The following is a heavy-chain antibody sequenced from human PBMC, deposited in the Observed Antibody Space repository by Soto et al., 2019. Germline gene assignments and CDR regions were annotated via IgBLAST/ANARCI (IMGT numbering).Heavy chain of an antibody. CDR1: GGSISSGGYS. D-gene: IGHD4-17*01. Sequence: SETLSLTCAVSGGSISSGGYSWSWIRQPPGKGLEWIGYIYHSGSTFYNPSLKSRVTISVDRSKNQFSLKLSSVTAADTAVYYCARGSKMTTLDYWGQGTLVTVSS. CDR2: IYHSGST. V-gene: IGHV4-30-2*01. J-gene: IGHJ4*02. CDR3: ARGSKMTTLDY.